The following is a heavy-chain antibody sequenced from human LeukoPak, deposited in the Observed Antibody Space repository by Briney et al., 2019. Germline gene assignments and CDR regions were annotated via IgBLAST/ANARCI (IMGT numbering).Heavy chain of an antibody. Sequence: ASVKVSCKASGNTFTRNYIQWVRQAPGQGLEWMGIISPSGDSTTYAQKFQGRVTMTRDTSTRTVYMELSSLRSEDTAVYYCAREAGYQVSGSSLDHWGQGTLV. D-gene: IGHD3-10*01. CDR3: AREAGYQVSGSSLDH. CDR2: ISPSGDST. V-gene: IGHV1-46*01. CDR1: GNTFTRNY. J-gene: IGHJ4*02.